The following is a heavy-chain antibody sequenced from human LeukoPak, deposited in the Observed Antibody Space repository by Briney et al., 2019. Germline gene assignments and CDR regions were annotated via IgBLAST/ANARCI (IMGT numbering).Heavy chain of an antibody. CDR1: GFTFSSYG. Sequence: GGPLRLSCAASGFTFSSYGMHWVRQAPGKGLEWVAVISYDGSNKYYADSVKGRFTISRDNSKNTLYLQMNSLRAEDTAVYYCARTGYVWGSYHLDYWGQGTLVTVSS. CDR3: ARTGYVWGSYHLDY. J-gene: IGHJ4*02. D-gene: IGHD3-16*02. V-gene: IGHV3-30*03. CDR2: ISYDGSNK.